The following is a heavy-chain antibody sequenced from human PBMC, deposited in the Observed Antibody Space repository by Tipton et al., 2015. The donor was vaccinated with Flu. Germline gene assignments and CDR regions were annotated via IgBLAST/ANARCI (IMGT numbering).Heavy chain of an antibody. CDR1: GGSISSSNYY. J-gene: IGHJ5*02. Sequence: TLSLTCTVSGGSISSSNYYWGWIRQPQGKGLEWIGSIHYSDNTFYNPSLKSRVTMSVDTSKNQISLKLKFVTAADTAVYYCARDRKDYYDSSGYSDWFDPWGQGTVVTVSS. V-gene: IGHV4-39*07. CDR3: ARDRKDYYDSSGYSDWFDP. D-gene: IGHD3-22*01. CDR2: IHYSDNT.